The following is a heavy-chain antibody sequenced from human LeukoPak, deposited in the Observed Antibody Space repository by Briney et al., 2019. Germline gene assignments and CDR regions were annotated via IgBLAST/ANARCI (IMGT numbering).Heavy chain of an antibody. CDR1: GFTFSSSW. Sequence: GGSLRLSCAASGFTFSSSWMGWVRQSPGKGLEWVANINPDGSEEYYVDSVKGRLTISRDNAKNSLFLQMNSLGAEDTAVYYCARDSVRFAFDIWGQGTMVTVSA. J-gene: IGHJ3*02. V-gene: IGHV3-7*01. CDR2: INPDGSEE. D-gene: IGHD3-10*01. CDR3: ARDSVRFAFDI.